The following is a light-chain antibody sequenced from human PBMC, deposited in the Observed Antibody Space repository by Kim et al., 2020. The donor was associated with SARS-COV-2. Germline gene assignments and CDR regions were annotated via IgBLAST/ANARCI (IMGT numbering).Light chain of an antibody. CDR2: SEF. Sequence: ASEGEPVTIPCRASQGINSNLAWYQQRPGKAPNLLIYSEFTLHSWVPARFSGSGSGTDFTLTITSLQPEDFATYHCQQHHSFPLTFGGGTKVDSK. V-gene: IGKV1-9*01. CDR3: QQHHSFPLT. J-gene: IGKJ4*01. CDR1: QGINSN.